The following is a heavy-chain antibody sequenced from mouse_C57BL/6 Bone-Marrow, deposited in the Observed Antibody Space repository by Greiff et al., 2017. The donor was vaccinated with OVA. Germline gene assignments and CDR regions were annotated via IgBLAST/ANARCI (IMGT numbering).Heavy chain of an antibody. CDR3: MVTTYYYAMDY. J-gene: IGHJ4*01. CDR2: INPSNGGT. D-gene: IGHD2-3*01. V-gene: IGHV1-53*01. CDR1: GYTFTSYW. Sequence: QVHVKQPGTELVKPGASVKLSCKASGYTFTSYWMHWVKQRPGQGLEWIGNINPSNGGTNYNEKFKSKATLTVDKSSSTAYMQLSSLTSEDSAVYYCMVTTYYYAMDYWGQGTSVTVSS.